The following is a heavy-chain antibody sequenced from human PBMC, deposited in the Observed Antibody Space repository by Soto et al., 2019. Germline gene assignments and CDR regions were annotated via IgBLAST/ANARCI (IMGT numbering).Heavy chain of an antibody. CDR1: GFTVGDYA. Sequence: PGGSLRLSCTASGFTVGDYAMSWVRQAPGKGLEWVGFIRSKAYGGTTEYAASVKGRFTISRDDSKSIAYLQMNSLKTEDTAVYYCTRFYDFWSGEPYYYYGMDVWGQGTTVTVSS. CDR3: TRFYDFWSGEPYYYYGMDV. D-gene: IGHD3-3*01. CDR2: IRSKAYGGTT. V-gene: IGHV3-49*04. J-gene: IGHJ6*02.